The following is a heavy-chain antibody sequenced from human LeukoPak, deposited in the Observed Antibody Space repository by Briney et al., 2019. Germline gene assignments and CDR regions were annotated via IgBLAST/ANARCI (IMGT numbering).Heavy chain of an antibody. Sequence: ASVKVSCKASGYTFTSYDINWVRQATRQGLEWMGWMNPNSGNTGYAQKFQGRVTITRNTSISTAYMELSSLRSEDSAVYYCARGQRTFGVVIIPSRYYFDYWGQGTLVTVSS. J-gene: IGHJ4*02. V-gene: IGHV1-8*03. CDR1: GYTFTSYD. CDR2: MNPNSGNT. D-gene: IGHD3-3*01. CDR3: ARGQRTFGVVIIPSRYYFDY.